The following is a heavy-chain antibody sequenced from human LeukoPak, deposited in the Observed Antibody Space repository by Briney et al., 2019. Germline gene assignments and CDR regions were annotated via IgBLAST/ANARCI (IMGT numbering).Heavy chain of an antibody. V-gene: IGHV4-4*07. CDR2: IYTSGST. D-gene: IGHD3-22*01. CDR3: ARLRVYYYDSSGYSLGAFDI. Sequence: PSETLSLTCTVSGGSISSYYWSWIRQPAGKGLEWIGRIYTSGSTNYNPSLKSRVTMSVDTSKNQFSLKLSSVTAADTAVYYCARLRVYYYDSSGYSLGAFDIWGQGTMVTVSS. J-gene: IGHJ3*02. CDR1: GGSISSYY.